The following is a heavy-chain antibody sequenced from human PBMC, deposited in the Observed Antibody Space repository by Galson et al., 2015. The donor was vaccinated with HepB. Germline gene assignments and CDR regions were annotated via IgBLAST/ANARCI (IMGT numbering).Heavy chain of an antibody. CDR2: ISGSGGST. CDR1: GFTFSSYA. J-gene: IGHJ6*02. CDR3: AKHNYYGSGSYYNPAYGMDV. D-gene: IGHD3-10*01. V-gene: IGHV3-23*01. Sequence: SLRLSCAASGFTFSSYAMSWVRQAPGKGLEWVSGISGSGGSTYYADSVKGRFTISRDNSKNTLYLQMNSLRAEDTAVYYCAKHNYYGSGSYYNPAYGMDVWGQGTTVTVSS.